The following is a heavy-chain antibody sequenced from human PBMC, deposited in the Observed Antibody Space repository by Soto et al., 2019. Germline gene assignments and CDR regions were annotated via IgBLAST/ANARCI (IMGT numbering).Heavy chain of an antibody. Sequence: SLRLSCAASGFTFSSYGMHWVRQAPGKGLEWVAVISYDGSNKYYPGSVKGRFTISRENAKNSLYLQMNSLRAGDTAVYYCARESIAGAFDIWGQGTMVTVSS. CDR1: GFTFSSYG. V-gene: IGHV3-30*03. J-gene: IGHJ3*02. CDR3: ARESIAGAFDI. D-gene: IGHD3-22*01. CDR2: ISYDGSNK.